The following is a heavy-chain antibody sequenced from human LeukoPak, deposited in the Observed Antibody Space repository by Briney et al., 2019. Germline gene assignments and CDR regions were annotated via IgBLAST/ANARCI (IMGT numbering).Heavy chain of an antibody. J-gene: IGHJ6*04. CDR1: GFSFGSYS. CDR3: AELGITMIGGV. D-gene: IGHD3-10*02. V-gene: IGHV3-48*04. CDR2: ISSSGSTI. Sequence: PGGSLRLSCAASGFSFGSYSMNWVRQAPGKGLEWASYISSSGSTIYYADSVKGRFTISRDNAKNSLYLQMNSLRAEDTAVYYCAELGITMIGGVWGKGTTVTISS.